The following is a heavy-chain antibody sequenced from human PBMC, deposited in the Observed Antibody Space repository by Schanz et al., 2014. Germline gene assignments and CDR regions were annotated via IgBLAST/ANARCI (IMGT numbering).Heavy chain of an antibody. CDR3: ARGECFDSASFDF. Sequence: QVQLVQSGAEVKKPGVSVKVSCKASGYTFTTYYIYWVRQAPGQGVEWMGKINPSSGTTRIAQNFQGRLTEARDTSTSTVNMKLSSLRSEDTAVYYCARGECFDSASFDFWGQGTLVTVSS. V-gene: IGHV1-46*03. CDR2: INPSSGTT. CDR1: GYTFTTYY. J-gene: IGHJ4*03. D-gene: IGHD3-22*01.